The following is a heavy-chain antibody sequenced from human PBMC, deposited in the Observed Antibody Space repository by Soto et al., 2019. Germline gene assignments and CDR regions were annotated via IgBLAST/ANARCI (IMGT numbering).Heavy chain of an antibody. D-gene: IGHD2-15*01. CDR2: IYSGGST. J-gene: IGHJ4*02. CDR1: GFTVSSNY. CDR3: ARLTGCSGGDCYPYYFDY. V-gene: IGHV3-53*01. Sequence: VQLVESGGGLIQPGGSLRLSCAASGFTVSSNYMNWVRQAPGKGLEWVSVIYSGGSTYYADSVKGRFTISRDNSKNTLYLQMNSLRAEDTAVYYCARLTGCSGGDCYPYYFDYWGQGTLVTVSS.